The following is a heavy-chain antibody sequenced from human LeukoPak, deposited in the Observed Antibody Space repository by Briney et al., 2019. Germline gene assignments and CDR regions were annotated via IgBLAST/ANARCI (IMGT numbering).Heavy chain of an antibody. J-gene: IGHJ4*02. CDR3: TKDRYCGGGTCYWSYFDY. CDR2: ISGGGGST. Sequence: LPGGSLRLSCAASGFTFRTYAMSWVRQAPGKGLEWVSAISGGGGSTYYADSVKGRFTISRDNSKNTLFLQMNSLRAEDTAVYYCTKDRYCGGGTCYWSYFDYWGQGTLVTVSS. CDR1: GFTFRTYA. D-gene: IGHD2-15*01. V-gene: IGHV3-23*01.